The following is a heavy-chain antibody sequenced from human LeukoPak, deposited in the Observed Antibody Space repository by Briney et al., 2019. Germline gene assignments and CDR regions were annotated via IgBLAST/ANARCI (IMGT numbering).Heavy chain of an antibody. D-gene: IGHD4-17*01. J-gene: IGHJ5*02. CDR1: GGTFSSYA. CDR3: ARDVHGDYGSGWFDP. CDR2: IIPIFGTA. Sequence: ASVKVSCKASGGTFSSYAISWVRQAPGQGLEWMGGIIPIFGTANYAQKFQGRVTITKDESTRTVYLELTSLTSDDTAVYYCARDVHGDYGSGWFDPWGQGTLVSVSS. V-gene: IGHV1-69*05.